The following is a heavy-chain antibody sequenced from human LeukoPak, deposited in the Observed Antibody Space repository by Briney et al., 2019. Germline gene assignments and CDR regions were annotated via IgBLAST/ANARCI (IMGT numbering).Heavy chain of an antibody. Sequence: SVKVSCKASGGTFSSYAISWVRQAPGQAREWMGGIIPIFGTANYAQKFEGRVTITTDESTRTAYMALSSVRSEDTAVYYCARDGTFSSSLPYYFYYMDVWGKGTTVTVSS. CDR3: ARDGTFSSSLPYYFYYMDV. V-gene: IGHV1-69*05. CDR1: GGTFSSYA. CDR2: IIPIFGTA. J-gene: IGHJ6*03. D-gene: IGHD6-13*01.